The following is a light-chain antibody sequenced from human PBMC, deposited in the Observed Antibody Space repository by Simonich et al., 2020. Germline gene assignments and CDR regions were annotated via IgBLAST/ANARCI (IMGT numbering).Light chain of an antibody. CDR2: EGS. J-gene: IGLJ2*01. V-gene: IGLV2-23*01. CDR3: CSYAGSSTVV. Sequence: QSALTQPASVSGSPGQSIPISCTGTSCDVGSYNLVSWYQQHPGKAPKRMFYEGSKRPSGVSNRFAGSKSGNTASLTISGLQAEDEADYYCCSYAGSSTVVFGGGTKLTVL. CDR1: SCDVGSYNL.